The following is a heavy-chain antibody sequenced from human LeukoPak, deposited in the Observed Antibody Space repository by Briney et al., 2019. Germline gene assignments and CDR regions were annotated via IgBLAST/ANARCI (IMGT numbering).Heavy chain of an antibody. CDR3: ARDQAGEQWLANIDY. CDR2: IWYDGSNK. CDR1: GFTFSSYG. Sequence: GGSLRLSCAASGFTFSSYGMHWVRQAPGKGLEWVAVIWYDGSNKYYADSVKGRFTISRDNSKNTLYLQMNSLRAEDTAVYYCARDQAGEQWLANIDYWGQGTLVTVSS. J-gene: IGHJ4*02. V-gene: IGHV3-33*01. D-gene: IGHD6-19*01.